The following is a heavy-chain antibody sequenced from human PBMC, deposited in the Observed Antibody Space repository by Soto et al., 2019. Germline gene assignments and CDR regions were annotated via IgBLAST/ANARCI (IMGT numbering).Heavy chain of an antibody. J-gene: IGHJ6*02. CDR2: ISPKNGNT. D-gene: IGHD2-2*01. CDR3: GRSITAGAFAVAPPPYYAMDF. CDR1: GYTFINFG. V-gene: IGHV1-18*04. Sequence: CASVKVSCKASGYTFINFGITWVRQAPGQGLEWMGWISPKNGNTNYAQKFQGRLGMTTETSTTTSYMELRSLRSDDTAVYYCGRSITAGAFAVAPPPYYAMDFWGRGTMGTLSS.